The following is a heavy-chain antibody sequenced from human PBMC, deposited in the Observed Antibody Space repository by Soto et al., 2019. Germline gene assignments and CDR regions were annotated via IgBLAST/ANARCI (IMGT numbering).Heavy chain of an antibody. CDR3: ARNMTTVVESDDALDI. Sequence: PGESLKISCKGSGYSFSSNWIGWVRQMPGKGLEWMGIIYPGDSDTRYSPSFQGQVTMSADKSISTAYLQWSSLKASDTAMYYCARNMTTVVESDDALDIWGQGTMVTVSS. J-gene: IGHJ3*02. D-gene: IGHD4-17*01. CDR1: GYSFSSNW. CDR2: IYPGDSDT. V-gene: IGHV5-51*01.